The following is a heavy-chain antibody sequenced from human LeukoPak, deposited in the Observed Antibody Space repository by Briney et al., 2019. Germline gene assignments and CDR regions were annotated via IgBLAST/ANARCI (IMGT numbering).Heavy chain of an antibody. CDR2: ISGNGGST. CDR1: GFTFSSYA. D-gene: IGHD4-11*01. V-gene: IGHV3-23*01. CDR3: AKARFAVTYYFDY. J-gene: IGHJ4*02. Sequence: GGSLRLSCAASGFTFSSYAMSWVRQAPGKGLEWVSAISGNGGSTYYADSVKGRFTISRDNSKNTLYLQMNSLRAEDTAVYYCAKARFAVTYYFDYWGQGTLVTVSS.